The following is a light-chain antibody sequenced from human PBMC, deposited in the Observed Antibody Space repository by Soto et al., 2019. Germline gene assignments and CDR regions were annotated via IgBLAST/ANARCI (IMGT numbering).Light chain of an antibody. J-gene: IGKJ4*01. CDR3: QQANSFPLT. CDR2: DAS. V-gene: IGKV1-5*01. Sequence: DIKMTQSPSTLSVSVGYRFALPCRASQSISSWLAWYQQKPGKAPKLLIYDASSLESGVPSRFSGSGSGTDFTLTISSLQPEDFATYYCQQANSFPLTFGGGTKVDIK. CDR1: QSISSW.